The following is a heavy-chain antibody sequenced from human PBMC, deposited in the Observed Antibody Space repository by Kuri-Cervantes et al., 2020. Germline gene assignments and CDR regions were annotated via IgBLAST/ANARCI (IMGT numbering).Heavy chain of an antibody. Sequence: GESLKISCAASGFTFSNHAMHWVRQSPGTGLEWVAVISYDGSTRYYGDSVEGRFTISRDNSKNTLYLQMNSLRAEDTAVYYCAKDRVYYYDSSDLYGMDVWGQGTTVTVSS. D-gene: IGHD3-22*01. J-gene: IGHJ6*02. V-gene: IGHV3-30*04. CDR1: GFTFSNHA. CDR3: AKDRVYYYDSSDLYGMDV. CDR2: ISYDGSTR.